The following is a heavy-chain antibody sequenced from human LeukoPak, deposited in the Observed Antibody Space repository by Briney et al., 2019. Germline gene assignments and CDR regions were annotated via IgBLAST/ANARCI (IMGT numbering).Heavy chain of an antibody. Sequence: PGGSLRLSCAVSGFSVRDNYLNWVRQTPGGGLECVSVLYSGGAAYYADSVKGRFTISRDNSKNTLYLQMNSLRAEDTAVYYCARDGDFEYSSSSPAFDIWGQGTMVTVSS. V-gene: IGHV3-53*01. CDR1: GFSVRDNY. D-gene: IGHD6-6*01. CDR3: ARDGDFEYSSSSPAFDI. CDR2: LYSGGAA. J-gene: IGHJ3*02.